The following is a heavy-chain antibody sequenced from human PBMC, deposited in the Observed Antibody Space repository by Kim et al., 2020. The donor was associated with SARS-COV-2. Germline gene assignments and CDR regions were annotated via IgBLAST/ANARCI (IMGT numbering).Heavy chain of an antibody. CDR3: AKRLASSALDV. D-gene: IGHD6-6*01. V-gene: IGHV3-23*01. J-gene: IGHJ6*02. Sequence: FYADSVKGRFTISRDNSQNMVYLQMNSLRAEDTAIYYCAKRLASSALDVWGQGTTVTVSS.